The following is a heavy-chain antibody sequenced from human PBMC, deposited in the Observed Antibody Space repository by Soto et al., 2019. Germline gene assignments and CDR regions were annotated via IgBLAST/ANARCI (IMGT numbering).Heavy chain of an antibody. D-gene: IGHD3-22*01. J-gene: IGHJ3*02. CDR2: INIFTGIP. V-gene: IGHV1-18*01. Sequence: ASVKVSCKASGYRFINYGMGWVRQAPGQGLEWMGWINIFTGIPNYAQKFQGRVTMTADTSTNTAYMDLRSLRSDDTAVYYCAREGFLDSNNWSGAFDTCGQVTMVTVSS. CDR1: GYRFINYG. CDR3: AREGFLDSNNWSGAFDT.